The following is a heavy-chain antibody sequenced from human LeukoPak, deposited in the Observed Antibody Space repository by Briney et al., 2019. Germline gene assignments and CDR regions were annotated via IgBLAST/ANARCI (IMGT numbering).Heavy chain of an antibody. Sequence: PSETLSLTCAVSGYSISSGYYWGWIRQPPGKGLEWIGSIYHSGSTYYNPSLKSRVTISVDTSKNQISLILSSVTAADTAVYYCARQTGSGLFILPGGQGTLVTVSS. CDR1: GYSISSGYY. J-gene: IGHJ4*02. CDR2: IYHSGST. V-gene: IGHV4-38-2*01. CDR3: ARQTGSGLFILP. D-gene: IGHD3/OR15-3a*01.